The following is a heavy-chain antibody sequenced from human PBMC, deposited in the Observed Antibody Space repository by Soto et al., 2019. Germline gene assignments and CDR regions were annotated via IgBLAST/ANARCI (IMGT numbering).Heavy chain of an antibody. J-gene: IGHJ4*02. CDR2: INPDGSVK. Sequence: EVQLVQSGGGLVQPGGSLRLSCGASGFTFSSHWMTWVRQAPGKGLEWVASINPDGSVKHYVDSVKGRFTISRDNADHSLYLHMSSLRAEDTAVYYCARLDGDVSTFDYWGQGTLVTVSS. V-gene: IGHV3-7*01. CDR3: ARLDGDVSTFDY. CDR1: GFTFSSHW. D-gene: IGHD1-26*01.